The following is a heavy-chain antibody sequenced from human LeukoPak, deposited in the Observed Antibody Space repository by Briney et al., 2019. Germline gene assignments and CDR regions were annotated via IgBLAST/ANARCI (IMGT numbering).Heavy chain of an antibody. Sequence: GGSLRLSCAASGFTFSSYSMIWVRQAPGKGLEWVSYISSSSSTIYYADSVKGRFTVSRGNAKNSLYLQMNSLRAEDTAVYYCARDLDYGGNSFDYWGQGTLVTVSS. D-gene: IGHD4-23*01. CDR3: ARDLDYGGNSFDY. CDR2: ISSSSSTI. J-gene: IGHJ4*02. CDR1: GFTFSSYS. V-gene: IGHV3-48*01.